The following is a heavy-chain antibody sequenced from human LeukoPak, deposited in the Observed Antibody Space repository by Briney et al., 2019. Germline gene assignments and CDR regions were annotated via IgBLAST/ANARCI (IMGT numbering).Heavy chain of an antibody. Sequence: PGGSLRLSCAASGFTFSSYAMSWVRQAPGKGLEWVSAISGSGGSTYYAESVKGRFTISRDNAKNSLYLQMNSLRAEDAAVYYCVRELPHFDSWGQGSLVTVSS. J-gene: IGHJ4*02. CDR3: VRELPHFDS. D-gene: IGHD1-7*01. CDR2: ISGSGGST. CDR1: GFTFSSYA. V-gene: IGHV3-23*01.